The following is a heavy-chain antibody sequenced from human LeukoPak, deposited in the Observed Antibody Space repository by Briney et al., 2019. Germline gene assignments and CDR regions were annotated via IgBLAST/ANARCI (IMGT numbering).Heavy chain of an antibody. CDR3: ARERTNGFYRLFDS. Sequence: SETLSLTCTVSGGSVRSGSYYWSWMRQPLGKGLEWIWDVYYSGSVNYNPSLKSRVIISVDTSKNQFSLKLSSVTAADTAVYYCARERTNGFYRLFDSWGQGTPVTVSS. J-gene: IGHJ4*02. CDR2: VYYSGSV. D-gene: IGHD2-8*01. CDR1: GGSVRSGSYY. V-gene: IGHV4-61*01.